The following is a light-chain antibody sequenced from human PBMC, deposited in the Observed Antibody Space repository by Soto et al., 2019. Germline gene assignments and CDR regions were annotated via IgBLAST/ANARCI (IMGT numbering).Light chain of an antibody. V-gene: IGKV3-20*01. CDR1: QSVSNRY. CDR2: GIS. J-gene: IGKJ3*01. Sequence: EIVLTQSPDTLSLSPGERATLYCRARQSVSNRYLAWYQQKPGQAPRLHIYGISSRATGIPDRFSGSWSGTDFFLTISRLEPDDFAVFYCQLYSSSSNTFGPGTKVDIK. CDR3: QLYSSSSNT.